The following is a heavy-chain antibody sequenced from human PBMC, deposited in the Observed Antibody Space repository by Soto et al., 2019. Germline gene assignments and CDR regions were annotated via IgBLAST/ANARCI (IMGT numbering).Heavy chain of an antibody. Sequence: QVQLVQSGAEVKKPGASVKVSCKASGYTFTSYGISWVRQAPGQGLEWRGWISAYNVNTNYAQKLQGRVTMTTDTATSTAYMELRSLRSDDTAVYYCARDLEEAAAGEGGMDVWGQGTTVTVSS. CDR1: GYTFTSYG. D-gene: IGHD6-13*01. CDR3: ARDLEEAAAGEGGMDV. J-gene: IGHJ6*02. CDR2: ISAYNVNT. V-gene: IGHV1-18*01.